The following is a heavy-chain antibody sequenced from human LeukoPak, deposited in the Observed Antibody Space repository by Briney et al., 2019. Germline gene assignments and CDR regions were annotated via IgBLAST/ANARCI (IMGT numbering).Heavy chain of an antibody. CDR2: KKANSGET. D-gene: IGHD6-13*01. V-gene: IGHV1-8*01. CDR1: GYTFTGYD. Sequence: ASVKVSCKTSGYTFTGYDINWLRQAPGQGLEWMGWKKANSGETHFAQKFQGRVTMTRNTSISTAFMELSSLRSEDTAVYYCARGEYSSSWYPFDNWGQGSLVTVSS. J-gene: IGHJ4*02. CDR3: ARGEYSSSWYPFDN.